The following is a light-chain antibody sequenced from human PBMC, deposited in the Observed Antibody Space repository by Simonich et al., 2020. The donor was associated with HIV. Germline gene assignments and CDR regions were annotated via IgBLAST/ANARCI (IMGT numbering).Light chain of an antibody. CDR2: WAS. Sequence: EIVMTQSPDSLAVSLGERATINCKSSQSVLYSSNNKNYLAWYQQKPGHPPNLLIYWASTRESGVPDRFSASGSGTDFTLTISSLQAEDVAIYYCQQYYSTPPTFGQGTKVEIK. CDR3: QQYYSTPPT. J-gene: IGKJ1*01. V-gene: IGKV4-1*01. CDR1: QSVLYSSNNKNY.